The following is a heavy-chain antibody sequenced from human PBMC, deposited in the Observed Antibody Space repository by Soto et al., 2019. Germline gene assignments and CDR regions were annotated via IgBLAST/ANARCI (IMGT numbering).Heavy chain of an antibody. CDR3: ARDIFDN. Sequence: VQLVESGGGLAQPGGSLRLSCVASGFTFSYYEMNWVRQAPGKGLEWISYITSSGDRAQYADSVKGRFTISRDNTKNLLYLQMTSLSAEDTGLYYCARDIFDNWGQGTLVTVSS. V-gene: IGHV3-48*03. CDR1: GFTFSYYE. CDR2: ITSSGDRA. J-gene: IGHJ4*02.